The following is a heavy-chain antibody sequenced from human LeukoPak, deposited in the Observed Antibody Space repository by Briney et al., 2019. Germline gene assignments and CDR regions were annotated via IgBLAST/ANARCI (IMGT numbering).Heavy chain of an antibody. Sequence: GGSLRLSCAASGFTISTQAMGWVRQAPGKGLEWVSYISSSGSTIYYADSVKGRFTISRDNAKNSLYLQMNSLRAEDTAVYYCAELGITMIGGVWGKGTTVTISS. CDR3: AELGITMIGGV. CDR1: GFTISTQA. CDR2: ISSSGSTI. J-gene: IGHJ6*04. D-gene: IGHD3-10*02. V-gene: IGHV3-48*03.